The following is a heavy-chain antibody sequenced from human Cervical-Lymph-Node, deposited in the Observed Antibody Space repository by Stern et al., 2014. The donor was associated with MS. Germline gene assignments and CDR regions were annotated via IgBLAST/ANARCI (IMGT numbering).Heavy chain of an antibody. J-gene: IGHJ4*02. CDR1: GYTFTSYW. CDR3: ARQRYFDY. CDR2: IFPGGSDI. V-gene: IGHV5-51*01. Sequence: VQLGQSGPEVKRPGESLKISCQASGYTFTSYWIGWVRQMPGKGLEWIAIIFPGGSDIRYSPSFQGQVTISADKSSSTAYLQWNNLKASDTAIYYRARQRYFDYWGQGTLVTVSS.